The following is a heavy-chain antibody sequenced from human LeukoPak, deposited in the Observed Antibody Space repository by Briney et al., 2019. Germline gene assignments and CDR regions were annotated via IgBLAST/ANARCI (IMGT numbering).Heavy chain of an antibody. J-gene: IGHJ5*02. CDR1: GGSINTYY. D-gene: IGHD3-10*01. V-gene: IGHV4-59*01. CDR3: ARLGLGDEACWFDP. CDR2: VYYSGRT. Sequence: PSETLSLTCTVSGGSINTYYWSWIRQPPGKGLEWIGFVYYSGRTSYNPSLKSRVTISVDTSKSQFSLRLSSVTAADTAMYYCARLGLGDEACWFDPWGQGTLVTVSS.